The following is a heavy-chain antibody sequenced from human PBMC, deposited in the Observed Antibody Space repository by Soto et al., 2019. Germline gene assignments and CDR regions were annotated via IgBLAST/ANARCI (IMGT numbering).Heavy chain of an antibody. J-gene: IGHJ4*02. CDR3: ARAGYCSGGSCHDFDY. V-gene: IGHV6-1*01. D-gene: IGHD2-15*01. Sequence: SPTLSLTCAISGDSVSSNSAAWNWIRQSPSRGLEWLGRTYYRSKWYNDYAVSVKSRITINPDTSKNQFSLQLNSVTPEDTAVYYCARAGYCSGGSCHDFDYWGQGTLVTVSS. CDR2: TYYRSKWYN. CDR1: GDSVSSNSAA.